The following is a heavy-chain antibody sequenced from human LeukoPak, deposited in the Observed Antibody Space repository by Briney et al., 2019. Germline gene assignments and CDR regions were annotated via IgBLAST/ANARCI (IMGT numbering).Heavy chain of an antibody. CDR1: GGSISSGSYY. Sequence: SETLSVTCTVSGGSISSGSYYWTWIRQPPGKGLECIGYIYGSGSTNYNPSLKSRVTISVDTSKHQFSLKLTSVTAADTAVYYCARADYGYMDVWGKGTTVTVSS. D-gene: IGHD4/OR15-4a*01. CDR3: ARADYGYMDV. CDR2: IYGSGST. V-gene: IGHV4-61*01. J-gene: IGHJ6*03.